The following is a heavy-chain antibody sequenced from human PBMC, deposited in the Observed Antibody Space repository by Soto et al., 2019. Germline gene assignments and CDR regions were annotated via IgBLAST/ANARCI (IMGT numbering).Heavy chain of an antibody. V-gene: IGHV4-4*02. Sequence: SETLSLTCAVSGGSISSDSWWSWVRQPPGKGLEWIGEIYHNGATHFNPYLKSRDTMSEDRSKNQITLNLRSVTESDTAVYYCAYNPCGGGTCHSAFDVWGQGTMVT. J-gene: IGHJ3*01. CDR1: GGSISSDSW. CDR2: IYHNGAT. D-gene: IGHD2-15*01. CDR3: AYNPCGGGTCHSAFDV.